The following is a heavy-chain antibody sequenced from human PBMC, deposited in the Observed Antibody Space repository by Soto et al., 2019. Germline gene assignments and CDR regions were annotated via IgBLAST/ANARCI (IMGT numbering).Heavy chain of an antibody. CDR3: ANSRVGYDSGIDY. D-gene: IGHD3-22*01. CDR1: GFTFSSYA. J-gene: IGHJ4*02. Sequence: EVQLLESGGGLVQPGGSLRLSCAASGFTFSSYAMSWVRQAPGKGLEWVSAISGSGGSTYYADSVKGRFTISRDNSKNTLYLQMNSLRAEDTAVYYCANSRVGYDSGIDYWGQGTLVTVSS. CDR2: ISGSGGST. V-gene: IGHV3-23*01.